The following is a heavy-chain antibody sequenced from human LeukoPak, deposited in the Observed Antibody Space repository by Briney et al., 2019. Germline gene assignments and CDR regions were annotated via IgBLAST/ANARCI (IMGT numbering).Heavy chain of an antibody. CDR1: GASFSSYY. CDR2: IHYSGNT. J-gene: IGHJ5*02. D-gene: IGHD6-13*01. CDR3: ARDPTPEQQLVLGWFDP. Sequence: SETLSLTCTVSGASFSSYYWNWIRQPPGKGLEWMGNIHYSGNTHYNPALKSRVTISADTSKNQFSLKLSSVTAADTAVYYCARDPTPEQQLVLGWFDPWGQGTLVTVSS. V-gene: IGHV4-59*12.